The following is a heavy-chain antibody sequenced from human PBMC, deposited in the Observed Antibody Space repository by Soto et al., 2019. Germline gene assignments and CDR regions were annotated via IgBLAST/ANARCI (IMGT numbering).Heavy chain of an antibody. CDR3: AKDPYGGNSGDDYYYGMDV. CDR1: GFTFSSYA. V-gene: IGHV3-23*01. D-gene: IGHD4-17*01. Sequence: GGSLRLSCAASGFTFSSYAMSWVRQAPGKGLEWVSAISGSGGSTYYADSVKGRFTISRDNSKNTLYLQMNSLRAEDTAVYYCAKDPYGGNSGDDYYYGMDVWGQGTTVTVSS. J-gene: IGHJ6*02. CDR2: ISGSGGST.